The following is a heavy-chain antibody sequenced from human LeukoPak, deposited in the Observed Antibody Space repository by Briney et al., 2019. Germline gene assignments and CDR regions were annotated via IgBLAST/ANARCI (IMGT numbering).Heavy chain of an antibody. CDR3: ARDDIAAAGGFDY. CDR2: IYYSGST. Sequence: PSETLSLTCTVSGGSISSYYWSWIRQPPGKGLEWIGYIYYSGSTNYYPSLKSRVTISVDTSKNQFSLKLSSVTAADTAVYYCARDDIAAAGGFDYWGQGTLVTVSS. D-gene: IGHD6-13*01. V-gene: IGHV4-59*01. J-gene: IGHJ4*02. CDR1: GGSISSYY.